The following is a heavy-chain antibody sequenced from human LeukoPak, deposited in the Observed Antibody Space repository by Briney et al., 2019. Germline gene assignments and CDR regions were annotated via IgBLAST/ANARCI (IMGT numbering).Heavy chain of an antibody. CDR3: ARAMYXXXXXSXFDI. V-gene: IGHV3-23*01. CDR2: ISGSGGST. J-gene: IGHJ3*02. CDR1: GFTFSSYA. Sequence: PGGSLRLSCAASGFTFSSYAMSWVRQAPGKGLEWVSAISGSGGSTYYADSVKGRFTISRDNSKNTLYLQMGSLRPEDMAVYYCARAMYXXXXXSXFDIWGXGTMVTVS. D-gene: IGHD1-20*01.